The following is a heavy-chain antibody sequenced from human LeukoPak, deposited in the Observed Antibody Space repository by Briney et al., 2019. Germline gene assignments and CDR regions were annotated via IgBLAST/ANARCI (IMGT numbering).Heavy chain of an antibody. D-gene: IGHD1-1*01. CDR1: GGSFSGYY. J-gene: IGHJ6*04. CDR2: INHSGST. Sequence: SETLSLTCAVYGGSFSGYYWSWIRQPPGKGLEGIGEINHSGSTNYNPSLKSRVTISVDTSKNQFSLKLSSVTAADTAVYYCAKSPSTTRKASGDVWGKGTTVTVSS. V-gene: IGHV4-34*01. CDR3: AKSPSTTRKASGDV.